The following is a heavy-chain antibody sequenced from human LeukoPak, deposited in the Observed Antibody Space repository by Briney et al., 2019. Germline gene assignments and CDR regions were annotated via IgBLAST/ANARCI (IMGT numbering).Heavy chain of an antibody. J-gene: IGHJ6*02. Sequence: PGGSLRLSCAASGFTFSSYGMHWVRQAPGKGLEWVAFIRYDGSNKYYADSVKGRFTISRDNSKNTLYLQMNSLRAEDTAVYYCARDETDYGSGSRKGYYYYGMDVWGQGTTVTVSS. V-gene: IGHV3-30*02. D-gene: IGHD3-10*01. CDR3: ARDETDYGSGSRKGYYYYGMDV. CDR1: GFTFSSYG. CDR2: IRYDGSNK.